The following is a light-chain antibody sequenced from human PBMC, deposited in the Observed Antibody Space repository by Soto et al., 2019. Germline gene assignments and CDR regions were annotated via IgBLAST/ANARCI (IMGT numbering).Light chain of an antibody. J-gene: IGLJ1*01. CDR1: SIDVGAYNY. V-gene: IGLV2-14*03. CDR2: DVS. CDR3: SSYTSSNTEV. Sequence: QSALTQPASVSGSPGQSITISCTGTSIDVGAYNYVSWYQHHPGKAPKLIIYDVSDRPSGVSNRFSASKSGSTASLTISGLQAEDEADYCCSSYTSSNTEVFGTGTKVTVL.